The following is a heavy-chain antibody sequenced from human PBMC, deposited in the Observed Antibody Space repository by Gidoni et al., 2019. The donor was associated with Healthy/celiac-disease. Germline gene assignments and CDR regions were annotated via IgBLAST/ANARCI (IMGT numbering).Heavy chain of an antibody. CDR2: IWYDGSNK. Sequence: QVQLVESGGGVVQPGRSLRLSCAASGFPFSSYGMHGVRQAPGKGLEWVAVIWYDGSNKYYADSVKGRFTISRDNSKNTLYLQMNSLRAEDTAVYYCASAVAVPDRYSSSWYLFHWGQGTLVTVSS. D-gene: IGHD6-13*01. V-gene: IGHV3-33*01. J-gene: IGHJ4*02. CDR3: ASAVAVPDRYSSSWYLFH. CDR1: GFPFSSYG.